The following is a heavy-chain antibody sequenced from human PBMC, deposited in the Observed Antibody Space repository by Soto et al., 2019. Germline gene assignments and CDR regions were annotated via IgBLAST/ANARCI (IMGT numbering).Heavy chain of an antibody. D-gene: IGHD5-18*01. CDR3: TRDVSWIQLWLFYFDY. CDR1: GFTFGDYA. Sequence: SLRLSCTASGFTFGDYAMSWFRQAPGKGLEWVGFIRSKAYGGTTEYAASVKGRFTISRDDSKSIAYLQMNSLKTEDTAVYYCTRDVSWIQLWLFYFDYWGQGTLVTVSS. J-gene: IGHJ4*02. CDR2: IRSKAYGGTT. V-gene: IGHV3-49*03.